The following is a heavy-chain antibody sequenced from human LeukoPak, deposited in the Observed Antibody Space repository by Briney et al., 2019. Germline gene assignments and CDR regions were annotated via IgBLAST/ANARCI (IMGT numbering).Heavy chain of an antibody. D-gene: IGHD2-15*01. Sequence: GGSLRLSCAASGFTFSSYGMHWVRQAPGKGLEWVAVIWYDGSNKYYADSVKGRFTISRDSSKNTLYLQMNSLRAEDTAVYYCARAYCSGGSCCFLDYWGQGTLVTVSS. J-gene: IGHJ4*02. CDR2: IWYDGSNK. CDR1: GFTFSSYG. V-gene: IGHV3-33*01. CDR3: ARAYCSGGSCCFLDY.